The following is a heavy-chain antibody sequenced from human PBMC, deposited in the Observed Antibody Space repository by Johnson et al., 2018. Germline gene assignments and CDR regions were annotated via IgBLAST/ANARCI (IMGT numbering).Heavy chain of an antibody. D-gene: IGHD6-19*01. CDR1: GFTFSSYA. Sequence: QLVESGGGLVQPGGSLRLSCAASGFTFSSYAMSWVRQAPGKGLEWVSAISGSGGSTYYADSVKGRFTISRDNSKNTLYLQMNRLRAEDTAVYYCAKGESSGWSPSGNFQHWGQGTLVTVSS. CDR3: AKGESSGWSPSGNFQH. V-gene: IGHV3-23*04. J-gene: IGHJ1*01. CDR2: ISGSGGST.